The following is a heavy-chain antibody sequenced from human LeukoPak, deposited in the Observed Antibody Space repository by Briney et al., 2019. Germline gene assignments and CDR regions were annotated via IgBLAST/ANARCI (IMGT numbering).Heavy chain of an antibody. J-gene: IGHJ4*02. CDR3: ARGGYGDYEGTFDY. CDR2: MSYDGSNK. Sequence: GGSRRLTWAASGFTFSIYAMQGVGQAAGKGVGGVAVMSYDGSNKYYADSVKGRFTISRDNSKNTLYLQMNSLRAEDTAVYYCARGGYGDYEGTFDYWGQGTLVTVSS. CDR1: GFTFSIYA. V-gene: IGHV3-30*04. D-gene: IGHD4-17*01.